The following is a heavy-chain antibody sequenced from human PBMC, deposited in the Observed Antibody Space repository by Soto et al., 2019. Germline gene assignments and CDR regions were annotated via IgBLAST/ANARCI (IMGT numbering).Heavy chain of an antibody. D-gene: IGHD3-22*01. J-gene: IGHJ4*02. Sequence: PSETLSLTCTVSGGSISSYYWSWIRQPPGQGLEWIGYIYHSGSTNYNPSLKSRVTVSADMSKNQFSLRLSSVTAADTAVYYCARGYYDSNDYYFRGFDFWGQGTLVTVSS. V-gene: IGHV4-59*01. CDR3: ARGYYDSNDYYFRGFDF. CDR1: GGSISSYY. CDR2: IYHSGST.